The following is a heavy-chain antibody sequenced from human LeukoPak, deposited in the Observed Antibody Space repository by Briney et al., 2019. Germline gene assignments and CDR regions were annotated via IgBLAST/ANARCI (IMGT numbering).Heavy chain of an antibody. CDR1: GFIFSNYG. Sequence: PGGSLRLSCSASGFIFSNYGMSWVRQAPGKGREWVSAIRGNAGTTYYTDSVKGRFTIFRDNSKNMLYLQMNSLRVEDTAVYYCAKGHGDSSGYYYFDSWGQGTLVTVSS. CDR3: AKGHGDSSGYYYFDS. D-gene: IGHD3-22*01. J-gene: IGHJ4*02. V-gene: IGHV3-23*01. CDR2: IRGNAGTT.